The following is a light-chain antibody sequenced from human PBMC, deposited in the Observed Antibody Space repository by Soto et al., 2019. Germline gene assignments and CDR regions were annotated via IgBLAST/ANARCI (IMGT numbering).Light chain of an antibody. J-gene: IGKJ1*01. CDR2: DAS. V-gene: IGKV1-5*01. CDR1: QSFSRF. CDR3: LQYNDYPGT. Sequence: DLQMTQSPSTLSASVGDTVTITCRATQSFSRFLAWFQQKPGRAPNLLIFDASTLQSGVPSRFSGSESGTEFTLTISSLQPDDFATYYCLQYNDYPGTFGQGTKVEIK.